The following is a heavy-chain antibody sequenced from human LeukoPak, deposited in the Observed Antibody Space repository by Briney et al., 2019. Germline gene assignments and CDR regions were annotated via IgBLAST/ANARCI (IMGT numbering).Heavy chain of an antibody. CDR2: ISAYNGNT. CDR1: GYTFISHG. V-gene: IGHV1-18*01. Sequence: GASVKVSCKASGYTFISHGISWVRQAPGQGLEWMGWISAYNGNTDYVQKFQGRVTMTTDTSTSTAYMEVRSLRSDDTAVYYCARDVSDFWSFSKYYYMDVWGKGTTVTVSS. J-gene: IGHJ6*03. CDR3: ARDVSDFWSFSKYYYMDV. D-gene: IGHD3-3*01.